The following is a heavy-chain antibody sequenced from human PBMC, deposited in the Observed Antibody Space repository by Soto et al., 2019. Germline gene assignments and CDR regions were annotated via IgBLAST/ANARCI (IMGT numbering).Heavy chain of an antibody. V-gene: IGHV1-2*02. Sequence: ASVKVSCKASGYTFTDYFIHWVRQAPGQGFEWMGWINPKSLGTNYAQKFQGRVTMIRDTSKSTAYMELRGLTSDDTAVYYCARVTLKAGNWFDPWGQGTLVTVSS. J-gene: IGHJ5*02. CDR2: INPKSLGT. CDR3: ARVTLKAGNWFDP. CDR1: GYTFTDYF.